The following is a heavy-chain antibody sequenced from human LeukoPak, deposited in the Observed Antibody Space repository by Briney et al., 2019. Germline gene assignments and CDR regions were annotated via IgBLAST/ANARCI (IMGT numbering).Heavy chain of an antibody. V-gene: IGHV4-34*01. D-gene: IGHD3-10*01. Sequence: SETLSLTCAVSGESFSSYYWSWIRQPPGKGLEWIGEIYHSGSTNYNPSLKSRVTISVDKSKNQFSLKLSSVTAADTAVYYCARDSATRLVLWFGESPNGMDVWGQGTTVTVSS. CDR2: IYHSGST. CDR1: GESFSSYY. CDR3: ARDSATRLVLWFGESPNGMDV. J-gene: IGHJ6*02.